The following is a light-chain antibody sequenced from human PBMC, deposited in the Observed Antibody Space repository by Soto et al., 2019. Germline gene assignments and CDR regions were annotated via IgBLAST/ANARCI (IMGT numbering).Light chain of an antibody. CDR2: DVS. Sequence: QSALTQPASVSGSPGQSITISCTGTSSDVGGYNYVSWYRQHPGKAPKLMIYDVSNRPSGVSNRFSGSKSGNTSSLTISGLQAEDEADYYCSSYTSSSTYVVFGGGTKLTVL. V-gene: IGLV2-14*01. J-gene: IGLJ2*01. CDR3: SSYTSSSTYVV. CDR1: SSDVGGYNY.